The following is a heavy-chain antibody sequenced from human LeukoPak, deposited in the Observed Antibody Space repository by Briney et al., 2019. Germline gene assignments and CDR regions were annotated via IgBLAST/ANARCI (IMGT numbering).Heavy chain of an antibody. CDR2: IYYSGST. CDR1: GGSISSSSYY. CDR3: ARDPQLLQFDY. V-gene: IGHV4-39*07. Sequence: PSETLSLTCTVSGGSISSSSYYWGWIRQPPGTGLEWIGSIYYSGSTYYNPSLKSRVTISVDTSKNQFSLKLSSMTAADTAVYYCARDPQLLQFDYWGQGTLVTVSS. J-gene: IGHJ4*02. D-gene: IGHD2-2*01.